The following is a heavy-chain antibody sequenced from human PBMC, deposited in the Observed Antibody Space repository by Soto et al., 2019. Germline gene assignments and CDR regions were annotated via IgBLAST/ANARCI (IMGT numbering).Heavy chain of an antibody. CDR3: AREDSSGYYYGKFDY. J-gene: IGHJ4*02. Sequence: AGGSLRLSCAASGFTFSSYGMHWVRQAPGKGLEWVAVIWYDGSNKYYADSVKGRFTISRDNSKNTLYLQMNSLRAEDTAVYYCAREDSSGYYYGKFDYWGQGTLVTVSS. CDR2: IWYDGSNK. CDR1: GFTFSSYG. V-gene: IGHV3-33*01. D-gene: IGHD3-22*01.